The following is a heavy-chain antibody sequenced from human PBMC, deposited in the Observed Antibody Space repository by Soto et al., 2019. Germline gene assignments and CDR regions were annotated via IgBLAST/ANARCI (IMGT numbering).Heavy chain of an antibody. Sequence: GGSLRLSCAASGFTFSSYAVSWVRQAPGKGLEWVSTISGIGGATYYADSVRGRFTISRDNSKNTLYLQMNSLRAEDTAVYYCAKDRYGDYKTMFYLDSWGQGTLVTVSS. D-gene: IGHD4-17*01. CDR2: ISGIGGAT. CDR3: AKDRYGDYKTMFYLDS. V-gene: IGHV3-23*01. J-gene: IGHJ4*02. CDR1: GFTFSSYA.